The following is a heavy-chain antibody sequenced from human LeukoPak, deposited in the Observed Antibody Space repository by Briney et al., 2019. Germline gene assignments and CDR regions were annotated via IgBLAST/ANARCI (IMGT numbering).Heavy chain of an antibody. CDR1: GFTFSSYA. J-gene: IGHJ4*02. D-gene: IGHD3-10*01. CDR3: ARISHGSELDY. V-gene: IGHV3-23*01. CDR2: ISATGGST. Sequence: PGGCLRLSCAASGFTFSSYAMSWVRQAPGKGLEWVSSISATGGSTYYADSAKGRFTISRDNSRYTLYLQVNSLRADDTAVYFCARISHGSELDYWGQGTLVTVSS.